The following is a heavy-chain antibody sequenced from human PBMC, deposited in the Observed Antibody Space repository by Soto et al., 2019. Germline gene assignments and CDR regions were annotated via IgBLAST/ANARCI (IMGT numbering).Heavy chain of an antibody. CDR1: GGSISSGGYY. J-gene: IGHJ5*02. V-gene: IGHV4-31*01. D-gene: IGHD6-19*01. CDR3: ARGTVALLAS. Sequence: QVQLQESGPGLVKPSQTLSLTYTVSGGSISSGGYYWSWIRQHPGKGLEWIGYVSYSGSTNYSPSLKXXVXIXEDTSKTQFSLKLSSVTAADTAVYYCARGTVALLASWGQGTLVTVSS. CDR2: VSYSGST.